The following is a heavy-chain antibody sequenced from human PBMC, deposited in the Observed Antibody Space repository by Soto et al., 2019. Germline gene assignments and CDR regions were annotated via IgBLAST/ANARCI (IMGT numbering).Heavy chain of an antibody. CDR1: GGSFSGYY. CDR2: INHSGST. J-gene: IGHJ6*02. CDR3: ARWSAEPVAYGMDV. V-gene: IGHV4-34*01. D-gene: IGHD6-19*01. Sequence: PSETLSLTCAVYGGSFSGYYWSWIRQPPGKGLEWIGEINHSGSTNYNPSLKSRVTISVDTSKNQFSLKLSSVTAADTAVYYCARWSAEPVAYGMDVWGQGTTVTVSS.